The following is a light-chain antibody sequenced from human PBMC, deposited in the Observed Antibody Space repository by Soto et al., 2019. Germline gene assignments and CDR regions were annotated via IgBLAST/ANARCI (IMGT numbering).Light chain of an antibody. J-gene: IGKJ5*01. CDR3: QQRSNWSIT. CDR2: DAS. CDR1: QSVSSY. V-gene: IGKV3-11*01. Sequence: EIVLTQSPGTLSLSPGKRATLSCRASQSVSSYLAWYQQKPGQAPRLLIYDASNRATGIPARFSGSGSGTDFTLTISSLEPEDFAVYYCQQRSNWSITFGQGTRLEIK.